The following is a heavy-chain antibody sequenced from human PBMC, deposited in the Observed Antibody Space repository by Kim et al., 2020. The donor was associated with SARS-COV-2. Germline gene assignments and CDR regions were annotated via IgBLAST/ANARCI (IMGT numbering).Heavy chain of an antibody. CDR3: AKDRAGATRFNYGVDA. J-gene: IGHJ6*02. D-gene: IGHD1-26*01. Sequence: SVKGRFTISRDNSKNTMDLQMNGLRSEDTAVYYCAKDRAGATRFNYGVDAWGQGTTVTVSS. V-gene: IGHV3-30*02.